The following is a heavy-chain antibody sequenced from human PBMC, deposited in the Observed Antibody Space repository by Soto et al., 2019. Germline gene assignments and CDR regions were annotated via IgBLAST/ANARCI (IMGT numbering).Heavy chain of an antibody. CDR1: GFTVSSNY. J-gene: IGHJ6*02. V-gene: IGHV3-53*01. CDR2: IYSGGST. D-gene: IGHD4-17*01. CDR3: ARVSPRTDYYYGMDV. Sequence: PGGSLRLSCEASGFTVSSNYMSWVRQAPGKGLEWVSVIYSGGSTYYADSVKGRFTISRDNSKNTLYLQMNSLRAEDTAVYYCARVSPRTDYYYGMDVWGQGTTVTVSS.